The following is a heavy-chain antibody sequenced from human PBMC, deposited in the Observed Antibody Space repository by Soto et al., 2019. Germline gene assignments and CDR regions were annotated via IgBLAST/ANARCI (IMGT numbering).Heavy chain of an antibody. CDR1: GFTFSFYW. CDR3: ARVRTRDWEMKQLATYYYYGMDV. Sequence: GGSLRLSCAASGFTFSFYWMSWVRQAPGKGLEWVANINQDGSEKYYVDSVKGRFTISRDDAKNSLYLQMNSLGAEDTAVYYCARVRTRDWEMKQLATYYYYGMDVWGQGTTVTVSS. CDR2: INQDGSEK. D-gene: IGHD6-13*01. J-gene: IGHJ6*02. V-gene: IGHV3-7*01.